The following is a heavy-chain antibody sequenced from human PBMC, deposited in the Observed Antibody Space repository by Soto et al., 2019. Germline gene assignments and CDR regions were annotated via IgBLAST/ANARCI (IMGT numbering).Heavy chain of an antibody. CDR3: AKRRGEGFFDY. CDR2: IGGRDGAT. D-gene: IGHD3-16*01. J-gene: IGHJ4*02. CDR1: GFTFSSFV. V-gene: IGHV3-23*01. Sequence: EVQLLESGGGLVQPEGSLRLSCAASGFTFSSFVMGWVRQAPGKGLEWVSAIGGRDGATYYPDSVKGRFTISRDNSRNTLYMRMNSMRIADTDVYYGAKRRGEGFFDYWGQVTMVTVST.